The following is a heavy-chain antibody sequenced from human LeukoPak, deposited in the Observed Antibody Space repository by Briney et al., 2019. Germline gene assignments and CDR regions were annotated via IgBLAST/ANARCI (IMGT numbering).Heavy chain of an antibody. CDR3: ARVKDVNDDITFQH. CDR2: INSDGSSA. D-gene: IGHD3-16*01. Sequence: GGSLRLSCLASGFSISSYWMHWVRQVPGKGLVWVSQINSDGSSAIYADYAKGRFTISRDNAKNTLYLQMNSLRVDDTAVYYCARVKDVNDDITFQHWGQGALVTVSS. CDR1: GFSISSYW. J-gene: IGHJ1*01. V-gene: IGHV3-74*01.